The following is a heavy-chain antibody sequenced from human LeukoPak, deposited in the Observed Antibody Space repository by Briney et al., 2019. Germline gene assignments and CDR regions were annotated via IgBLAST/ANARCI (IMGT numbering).Heavy chain of an antibody. Sequence: SETLSLTCAVSGGSISSSNWWSWVRQPPGKGLEWIGEIYHRGSTNHNPSLKSRVTISVDTSKNQFSLKLSSVTAADTAVYYCARGNVDIVATSMDRWYYFDYWGQGTLVTVSS. CDR3: ARGNVDIVATSMDRWYYFDY. CDR1: GGSISSSNW. J-gene: IGHJ4*02. D-gene: IGHD5-12*01. CDR2: IYHRGST. V-gene: IGHV4-4*02.